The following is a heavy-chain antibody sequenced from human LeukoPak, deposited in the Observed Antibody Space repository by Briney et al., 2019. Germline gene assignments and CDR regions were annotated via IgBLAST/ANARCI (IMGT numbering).Heavy chain of an antibody. Sequence: KASETLSLTCTVSGGSISSSSYYWGWIRQPPGKGLEWIGSIYYSGSTYYNPSLKSRVTISVDTSKNQFSLKLSSVTAADTAVYYCARLPARGYSSSWLKAPNRGWGQGTLVTVSS. V-gene: IGHV4-39*07. CDR2: IYYSGST. D-gene: IGHD6-13*01. CDR3: ARLPARGYSSSWLKAPNRG. CDR1: GGSISSSSYY. J-gene: IGHJ4*02.